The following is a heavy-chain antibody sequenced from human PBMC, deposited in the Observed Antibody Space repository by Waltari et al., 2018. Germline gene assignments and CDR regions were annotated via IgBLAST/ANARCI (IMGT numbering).Heavy chain of an antibody. J-gene: IGHJ4*02. CDR3: ASDHYYDSSYHFDY. CDR1: GGSFSGYY. CDR2: INHSGST. Sequence: QVQLQQWGAGLLKPSETLSLTCAVYGGSFSGYYWSWIRQPPGKGLEWIGEINHSGSTKDNPSFKSRVTISVDTSKNQFSLKLSSVTAADTAVYYCASDHYYDSSYHFDYWGQGTLVTVSS. V-gene: IGHV4-34*01. D-gene: IGHD3-22*01.